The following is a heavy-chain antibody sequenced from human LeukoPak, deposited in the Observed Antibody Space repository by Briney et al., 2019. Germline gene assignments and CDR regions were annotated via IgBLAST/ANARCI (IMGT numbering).Heavy chain of an antibody. CDR1: GGSISSGDYY. CDR2: IYYSGST. J-gene: IGHJ4*02. D-gene: IGHD2-21*01. CDR3: ASFYQAYYFDY. V-gene: IGHV4-30-4*01. Sequence: SETLCLTCTVSGGSISSGDYYWSWIRQPPGKGLEWIGYIYYSGSTYYNPSLKSRVTISVDTSKNQFSLKLSSVTAADTAVYYCASFYQAYYFDYWGQGTLVTVSS.